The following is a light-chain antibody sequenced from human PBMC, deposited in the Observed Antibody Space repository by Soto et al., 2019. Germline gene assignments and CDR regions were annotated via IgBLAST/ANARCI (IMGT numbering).Light chain of an antibody. J-gene: IGLJ2*01. V-gene: IGLV2-14*01. CDR2: DVS. CDR1: SSDVGGYNY. Sequence: QSVLTQPASVSGSPGQSITISCTGTSSDVGGYNYDSWYQQHPGKAPKLMIYDVSNRPSGVSNRFSGFKSGNTASLTISGLQAEDEADYYCSSYTSSSTFVFGGGTKLTVL. CDR3: SSYTSSSTFV.